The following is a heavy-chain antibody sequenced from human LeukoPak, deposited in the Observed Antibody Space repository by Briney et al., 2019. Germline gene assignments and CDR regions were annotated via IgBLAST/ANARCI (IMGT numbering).Heavy chain of an antibody. CDR3: ARAGFDSSGYYNAYNWFDP. V-gene: IGHV4-59*01. CDR1: GGSFSGYY. J-gene: IGHJ5*02. Sequence: PSETLSLTCAVYGGSFSGYYWSWIRQPPGKGLEWIGYIYYSGSTNYNPSLKSRVAISVDTSKNQFSLKLSSVTAADTAVYYCARAGFDSSGYYNAYNWFDPWGQGTLVTVSS. D-gene: IGHD3-22*01. CDR2: IYYSGST.